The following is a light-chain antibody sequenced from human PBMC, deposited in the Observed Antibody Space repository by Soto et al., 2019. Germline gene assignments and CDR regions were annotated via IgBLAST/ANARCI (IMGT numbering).Light chain of an antibody. J-gene: IGLJ1*01. Sequence: QSVLTQPASVSGSPGQSITISCTGTTSDVGGYDYVSWCQQHPGQAPKLWIYEVSNRPSGVSHRFSGSKSGNTASLSISGLQAEDEADYYGYSFTSGNTLYVFGTGTKVTVL. V-gene: IGLV2-14*01. CDR3: YSFTSGNTLYV. CDR2: EVS. CDR1: TSDVGGYDY.